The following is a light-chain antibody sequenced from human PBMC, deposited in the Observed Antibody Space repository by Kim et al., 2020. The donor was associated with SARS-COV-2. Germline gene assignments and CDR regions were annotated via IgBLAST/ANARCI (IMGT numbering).Light chain of an antibody. V-gene: IGLV3-1*01. CDR2: EDN. Sequence: VSPGQKAKNTCSGDKLGDKYTCWYQQKPGQSPLLVMYEDNKRPSGIPERFSGSNSGNTATLTISGTQAVGEADYYCQAWDSSTFYVFGTGTKVTVL. CDR3: QAWDSSTFYV. CDR1: KLGDKY. J-gene: IGLJ1*01.